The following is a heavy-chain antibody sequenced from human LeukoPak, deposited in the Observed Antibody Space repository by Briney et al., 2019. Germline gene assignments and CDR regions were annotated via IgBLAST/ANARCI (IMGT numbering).Heavy chain of an antibody. CDR1: GGSISSGGYS. J-gene: IGHJ5*02. V-gene: IGHV4-61*08. CDR3: ARDRTRITIFGVVESNWFDP. D-gene: IGHD3-3*01. Sequence: SETLSLTCAVSGGSISSGGYSWSWIRQPPGKGLEWIGYIYYSGSTNYNPSLKSRVTISVDTSKNQFSLKLSSVTAADTAVYYCARDRTRITIFGVVESNWFDPWGQGTLVTVSS. CDR2: IYYSGST.